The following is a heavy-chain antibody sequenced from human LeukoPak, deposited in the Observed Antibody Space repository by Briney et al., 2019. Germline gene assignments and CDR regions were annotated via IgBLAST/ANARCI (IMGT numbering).Heavy chain of an antibody. CDR1: GYSFTSYW. V-gene: IGHV5-51*01. CDR3: ARLDGIAAAGTGIHEYNWFDP. D-gene: IGHD6-13*01. CDR2: IYPGDSDT. J-gene: IGHJ5*02. Sequence: GESLKISCKGSGYSFTSYWIGWVRQMPGKGLEWMGIIYPGDSDTRYSPSFQGQVTISADKSISTAYLQWSSLKASDTAMYYCARLDGIAAAGTGIHEYNWFDPWGQGTLVTVSS.